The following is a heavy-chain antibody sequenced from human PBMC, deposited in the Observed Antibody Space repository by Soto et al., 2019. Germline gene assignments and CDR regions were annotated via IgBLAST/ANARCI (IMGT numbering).Heavy chain of an antibody. CDR3: AGLYRGSHFDY. Sequence: PSETLSLTCTVSGGSISSYYWSWIRQPPGKGLEWIGYISYSGSTNYNPSLKSRVTISVDTSKNQFSLKLRSVPAADTAMYYCAGLYRGSHFDYWGLGILVTVSS. V-gene: IGHV4-59*08. CDR2: ISYSGST. CDR1: GGSISSYY. D-gene: IGHD1-26*01. J-gene: IGHJ4*02.